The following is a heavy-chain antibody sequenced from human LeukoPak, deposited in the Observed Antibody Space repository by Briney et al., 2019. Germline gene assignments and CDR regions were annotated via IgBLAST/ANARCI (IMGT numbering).Heavy chain of an antibody. J-gene: IGHJ5*02. D-gene: IGHD6-13*01. V-gene: IGHV3-30*02. CDR1: GFTFSSYG. CDR3: ARESSSWSYNWFDP. CDR2: IRYDGSNK. Sequence: PGGSLRLSCAASGFTFSSYGMHWVRQAPGKGLEWVAFIRYDGSNKYYADSVKGRFTISRDNSKNTLYLQMNSLRAEDTAVYYCARESSSWSYNWFDPWGQGTLVTVSS.